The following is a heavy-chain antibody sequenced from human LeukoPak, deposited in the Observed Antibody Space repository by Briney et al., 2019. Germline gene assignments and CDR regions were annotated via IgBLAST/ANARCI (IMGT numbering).Heavy chain of an antibody. CDR3: ARRATLRSSWYDYYHMDV. CDR2: ISSSSSTI. Sequence: GGSLRLSCAASGFTFSSYSMNWVRQAPGKGLEWVSYISSSSSTIYYADSVKGRFTISRDNAKNSLYLQMNSLRAEDTAVYYCARRATLRSSWYDYYHMDVWGKGTTVTVSS. V-gene: IGHV3-48*01. CDR1: GFTFSSYS. D-gene: IGHD6-13*01. J-gene: IGHJ6*03.